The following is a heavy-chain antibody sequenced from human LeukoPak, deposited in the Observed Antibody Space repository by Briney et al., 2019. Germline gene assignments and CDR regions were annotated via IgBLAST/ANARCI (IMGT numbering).Heavy chain of an antibody. Sequence: GGSLRPSCAASGFNLRVNTMTSVPQAPGKGLEWVSVIYRGGSTYYADSVKGRFTISRHNSRDTMYLQMNSLRTEDTAVYYCARTLTRGKFDYWGQGTLVTVSS. CDR2: IYRGGST. D-gene: IGHD4-23*01. J-gene: IGHJ4*02. CDR1: GFNLRVNT. CDR3: ARTLTRGKFDY. V-gene: IGHV3-53*04.